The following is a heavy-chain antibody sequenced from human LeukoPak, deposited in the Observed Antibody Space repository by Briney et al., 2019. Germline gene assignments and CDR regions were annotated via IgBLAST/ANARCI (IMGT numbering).Heavy chain of an antibody. CDR3: ARDPTQYLRYGHFDY. J-gene: IGHJ4*02. CDR2: INNVASHI. Sequence: GGSLRLSCAASGFTFSSSAMNWVRQAPGKGLEWVSSINNVASHIYYAHSVKGRFTISRDNAKNSLYLRMNSLSDEDTAVYYCARDPTQYLRYGHFDYWGQGTLVTVSS. V-gene: IGHV3-21*01. D-gene: IGHD5/OR15-5a*01. CDR1: GFTFSSSA.